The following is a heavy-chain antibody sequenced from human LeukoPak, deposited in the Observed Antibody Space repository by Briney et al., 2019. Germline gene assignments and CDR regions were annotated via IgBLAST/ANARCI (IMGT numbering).Heavy chain of an antibody. CDR3: ARDQAIAAAAQGY. V-gene: IGHV1-69*01. CDR2: IIPIFGTA. D-gene: IGHD6-13*01. CDR1: GGTFSSYA. Sequence: SVKVSCKASGGTFSSYAISWVRQAPGQGLEWMGGIIPIFGTANYAQKFQGRVTITADESTSTAYMELRSLTSDDTAVYYCARDQAIAAAAQGYWGQGTLVTVSS. J-gene: IGHJ4*02.